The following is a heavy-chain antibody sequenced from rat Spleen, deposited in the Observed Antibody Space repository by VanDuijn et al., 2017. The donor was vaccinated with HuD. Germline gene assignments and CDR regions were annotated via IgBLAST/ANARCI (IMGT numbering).Heavy chain of an antibody. CDR3: ARQGYGGYYNCFTY. CDR2: INTDGVRT. V-gene: IGHV5-58*01. D-gene: IGHD1-11*01. CDR1: GFIFSRYW. J-gene: IGHJ3*01. Sequence: EVKLVETGGGLVQPGRSLKLSCVASGFIFSRYWMYWVRQTPGKGLEWISSINTDGVRTHYPDSVKGRFTISRDNAENTVYLQMNSLRSEDTATYYCARQGYGGYYNCFTYWGQGTLVTVSS.